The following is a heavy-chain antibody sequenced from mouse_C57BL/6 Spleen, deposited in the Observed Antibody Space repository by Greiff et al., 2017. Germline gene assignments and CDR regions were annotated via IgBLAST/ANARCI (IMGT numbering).Heavy chain of an antibody. CDR1: GYTFTSYD. CDR3: ARWYGSSYGYFDV. CDR2: IYPRDGST. V-gene: IGHV1-85*01. Sequence: QVQLQQSGPELVKPGASVKLSCKASGYTFTSYDINWVKQRPGQGLEWIGWIYPRDGSTKYNEKFKGKATLTVDTSSSTAYMELHSLTSEDSAVYFCARWYGSSYGYFDVWGTGTTVTVSS. D-gene: IGHD1-1*01. J-gene: IGHJ1*03.